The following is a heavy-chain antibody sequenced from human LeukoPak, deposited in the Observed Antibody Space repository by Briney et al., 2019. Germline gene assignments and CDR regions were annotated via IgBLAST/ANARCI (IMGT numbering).Heavy chain of an antibody. J-gene: IGHJ4*02. CDR1: GFTFSSYG. CDR2: ISYDGSNK. D-gene: IGHD6-13*01. Sequence: PGGSLRLSCAASGFTFSSYGMHWVRQAPGKGLEWVAVISYDGSNKYYADSVKGRFTISRDNSKNTLYLQMNSLGAEDTAVYYCANSPAAGPFDYWGQGTLVTVSS. V-gene: IGHV3-30*18. CDR3: ANSPAAGPFDY.